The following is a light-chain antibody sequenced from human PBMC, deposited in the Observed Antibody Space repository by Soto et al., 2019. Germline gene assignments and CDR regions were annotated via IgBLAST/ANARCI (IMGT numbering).Light chain of an antibody. CDR3: SSYTTGNTRQIV. CDR2: DVS. Sequence: QSVLTQPASVSGSPGQSITISCTGTSSDVGGYNYVSWYQHHPGKAPKLMIYDVSNRPSGVSNRFSGSKSGNTASLTISGLQPEDEAYYYCSSYTTGNTRQIVLGAGTKVTGL. CDR1: SSDVGGYNY. J-gene: IGLJ1*01. V-gene: IGLV2-14*03.